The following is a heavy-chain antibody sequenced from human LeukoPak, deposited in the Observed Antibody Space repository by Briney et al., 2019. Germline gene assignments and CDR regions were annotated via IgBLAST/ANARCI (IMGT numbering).Heavy chain of an antibody. CDR1: GGSFSGYY. J-gene: IGHJ4*02. V-gene: IGHV4-34*01. Sequence: SETLSLTCAVYGGSFSGYYWSWIRQPPGKGLEWIGEINHSGSTNYNPSLKSRVTISVDTSKNQFSLKLSSVTAADTAVYYCARHWQGSYGYYGSGSYYNRPFDYWGQGTLVTVSS. D-gene: IGHD3-10*01. CDR3: ARHWQGSYGYYGSGSYYNRPFDY. CDR2: INHSGST.